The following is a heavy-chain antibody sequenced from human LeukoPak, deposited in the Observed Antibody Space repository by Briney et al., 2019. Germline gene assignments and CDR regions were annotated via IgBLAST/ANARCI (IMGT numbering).Heavy chain of an antibody. Sequence: SETLSLTCTVSGYSISSGYYWGWIRQPPGKGLEWIGSIYHSGSTNYNPSLKSRVTISVDTSKNQFSLKLSSVTAADTAVYYCARRGLMITFGGVIVSGNYYYMDVWGKGTTVTISS. J-gene: IGHJ6*03. V-gene: IGHV4-38-2*02. D-gene: IGHD3-16*02. CDR2: IYHSGST. CDR3: ARRGLMITFGGVIVSGNYYYMDV. CDR1: GYSISSGYY.